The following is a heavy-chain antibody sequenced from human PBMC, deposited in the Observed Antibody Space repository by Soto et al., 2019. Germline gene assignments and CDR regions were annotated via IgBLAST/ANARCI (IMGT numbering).Heavy chain of an antibody. CDR1: GGSISSYY. CDR2: IYYIGST. J-gene: IGHJ5*02. Sequence: PSETLSLTCTVSGGSISSYYWSWIRQPPGKGLEWIGYIYYIGSTNYNPSLKSRVTISVDTSKNQFSLKLSSVTAADTAVYYCARLGRTYYDFWSGYYDRVFDGWFDPWGQGTLVTVSS. D-gene: IGHD3-3*01. CDR3: ARLGRTYYDFWSGYYDRVFDGWFDP. V-gene: IGHV4-59*08.